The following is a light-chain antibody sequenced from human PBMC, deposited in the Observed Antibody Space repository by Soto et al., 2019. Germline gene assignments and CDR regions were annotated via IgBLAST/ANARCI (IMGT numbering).Light chain of an antibody. CDR3: QQDNTYSRET. V-gene: IGKV1-5*03. Sequence: DIQMTQSPSTLSASVGDRVTITCRASQSITNWLAWYQQKPGKAPNLLIYKASSLESGVPSTFSGSGSGTEFTLTISSLQPDDFATYYCQQDNTYSRETFGQGTKVEIK. CDR2: KAS. J-gene: IGKJ1*01. CDR1: QSITNW.